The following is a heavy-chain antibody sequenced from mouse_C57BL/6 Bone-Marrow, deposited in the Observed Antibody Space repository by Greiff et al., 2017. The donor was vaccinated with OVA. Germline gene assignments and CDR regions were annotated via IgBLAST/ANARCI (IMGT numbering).Heavy chain of an antibody. CDR3: ARGGDYERYFDV. Sequence: VQLQQSGAELVRPGASVKLSCKASGYTFTDYYINWVKQRPGQGLEWIARIYPGSGNTYYNEKFKGKATLTAEKSSSTAYMQLSSLTSEDSAVYFCARGGDYERYFDVWGTGTTVTVSS. CDR2: IYPGSGNT. CDR1: GYTFTDYY. D-gene: IGHD2-4*01. V-gene: IGHV1-76*01. J-gene: IGHJ1*03.